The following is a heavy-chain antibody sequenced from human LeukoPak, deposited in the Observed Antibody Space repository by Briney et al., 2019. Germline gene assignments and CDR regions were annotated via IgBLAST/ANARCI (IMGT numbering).Heavy chain of an antibody. CDR2: FIRSAPHT. CDR1: GFTFGSSA. J-gene: IGHJ4*02. D-gene: IGHD6-13*01. V-gene: IGHV3-23*01. Sequence: GGSLRLSCAASGFTFGSSAMSWVRQAPGKGPEWFATFIRSAPHTYYADPVKARFTIFRNNSKNMLYLQMKSLRAEDTAMYYCAKGSLGSWYYFDYWSQGTLVTVSS. CDR3: AKGSLGSWYYFDY.